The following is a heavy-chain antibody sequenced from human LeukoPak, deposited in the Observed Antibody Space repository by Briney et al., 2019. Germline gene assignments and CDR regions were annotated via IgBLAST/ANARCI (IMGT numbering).Heavy chain of an antibody. Sequence: ASVKVSCKSSGYTFTSYYMHWVRQAPGQGLEWMGIINPSGGSTSYAQKFQGRVTMTRDMSTSTVYMERSSLRSEDTAVYYCARDRYSYGYWCDPWGQGTLVNVSS. CDR2: INPSGGST. D-gene: IGHD5-18*01. CDR1: GYTFTSYY. V-gene: IGHV1-46*01. J-gene: IGHJ5*02. CDR3: ARDRYSYGYWCDP.